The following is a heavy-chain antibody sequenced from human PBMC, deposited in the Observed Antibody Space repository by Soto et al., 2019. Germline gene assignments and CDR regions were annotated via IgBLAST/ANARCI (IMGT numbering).Heavy chain of an antibody. V-gene: IGHV3-15*01. D-gene: IGHD1-7*01. Sequence: GGSLRLSCAASGFTFSNAWMSWVRQAPGKGLEWVGRIKSKTDGGTTDYAAPVKGRFTISRDDSKNTLYLQMNSLKTEDTAVYYCTTDSGGVRELELPPYFDYWGQGTLVTVSS. CDR3: TTDSGGVRELELPPYFDY. CDR2: IKSKTDGGTT. J-gene: IGHJ4*02. CDR1: GFTFSNAW.